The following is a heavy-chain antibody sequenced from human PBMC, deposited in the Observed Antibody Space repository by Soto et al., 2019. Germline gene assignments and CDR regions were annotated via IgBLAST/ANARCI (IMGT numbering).Heavy chain of an antibody. V-gene: IGHV5-51*01. CDR3: ARRPVGCGSGSYYFDY. D-gene: IGHD3-10*01. J-gene: IGHJ4*02. Sequence: GESLKIPCKGSGYLFTSYWIGWVRQMPGKGLGWIGIIYPASSYTRYSPSFQGQVTISADKSISTAYLQLISPKASDTAMYYCARRPVGCGSGSYYFDYWGQGTLVTVSS. CDR1: GYLFTSYW. CDR2: IYPASSYT.